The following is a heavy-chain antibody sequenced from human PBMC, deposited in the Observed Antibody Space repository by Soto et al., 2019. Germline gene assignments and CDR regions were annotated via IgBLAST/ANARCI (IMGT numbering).Heavy chain of an antibody. CDR3: ARARGYSGYDYLNWFDP. J-gene: IGHJ5*02. D-gene: IGHD5-12*01. V-gene: IGHV4-30-4*01. CDR1: GGSISSGDYY. CDR2: IYYSGST. Sequence: SETLSLTCTVSGGSISSGDYYWSWIRQPPGKGLEWIGYIYYSGSTYYNPSLKSRVTISVDTSKNQFSLKLSSVTAADTAVYYCARARGYSGYDYLNWFDPWGQGTPVTVSS.